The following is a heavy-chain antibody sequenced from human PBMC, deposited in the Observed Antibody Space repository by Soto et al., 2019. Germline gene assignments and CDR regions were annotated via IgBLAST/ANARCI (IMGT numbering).Heavy chain of an antibody. V-gene: IGHV1-46*01. D-gene: IGHD3-10*01. CDR3: ARDNYGPLDY. CDR2: INPTGGST. J-gene: IGHJ4*02. Sequence: ASVKVSCKASGYTFTSYYMHWVRQAPGQGLEWMGIINPTGGSTTYAQNFQGRVTMTRDTSTSTVYMELNWLRSDDTAVYYCARDNYGPLDYWGQGTLVTVSS. CDR1: GYTFTSYY.